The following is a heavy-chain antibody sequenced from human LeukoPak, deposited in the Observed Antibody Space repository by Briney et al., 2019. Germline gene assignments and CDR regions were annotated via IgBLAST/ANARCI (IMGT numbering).Heavy chain of an antibody. V-gene: IGHV4-34*01. CDR1: GGSFSGYY. CDR3: ARGFSYGWYSSGWRYYYMDV. CDR2: INHSGST. J-gene: IGHJ6*03. D-gene: IGHD6-19*01. Sequence: SETLSLTCAVYGGSFSGYYWSWIRQPPGKGLEWIGEINHSGSTNYNPSLKGRVTISVDTSKNQFSLKLSSVTAADTAVYYCARGFSYGWYSSGWRYYYMDVWGKGTTVTVSS.